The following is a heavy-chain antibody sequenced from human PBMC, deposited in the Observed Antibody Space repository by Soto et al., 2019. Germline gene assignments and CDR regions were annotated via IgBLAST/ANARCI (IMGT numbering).Heavy chain of an antibody. J-gene: IGHJ2*01. CDR3: ARSWYSTTRYFDF. D-gene: IGHD1-26*01. Sequence: QVQLVQSGPEVKRPGASVKVSCKPSGYTFTSYGISWVRQAPGQGLEWMGWISAHNGNTNYAQKVQGRVTMTTDTSTSTANMELTSLRSDDTAVYYCARSWYSTTRYFDFWGRGTLVTVSS. V-gene: IGHV1-18*01. CDR2: ISAHNGNT. CDR1: GYTFTSYG.